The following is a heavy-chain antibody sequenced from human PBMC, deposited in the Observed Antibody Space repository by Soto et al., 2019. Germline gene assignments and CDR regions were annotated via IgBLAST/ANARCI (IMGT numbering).Heavy chain of an antibody. CDR3: ARDTPYYYDSSGYHFDY. J-gene: IGHJ4*02. D-gene: IGHD3-22*01. V-gene: IGHV3-11*06. CDR1: GFTFSYYY. CDR2: ISSSSSYT. Sequence: GGSLRLSCAASGFTFSYYYMSWIRQAPGKGLEWVSYISSSSSYTNYADSVKGRFTISRDNAKNSLYLQMNSLRAEDTAVYYCARDTPYYYDSSGYHFDYWGQGTLVTVSS.